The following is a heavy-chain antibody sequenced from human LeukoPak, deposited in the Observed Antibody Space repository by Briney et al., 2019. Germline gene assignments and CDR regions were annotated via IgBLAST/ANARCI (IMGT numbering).Heavy chain of an antibody. Sequence: SETLSLTCTVSGGSISSGSYHWSWIRQPAGKGLEWIGRIYTSGSTNYNPSLKSRVTISVDTSKNQFSLKLSSVTSADTAVYYCARDRPNYDFWSGYPYGDAFDIWGQGTMVTVSS. J-gene: IGHJ3*02. CDR2: IYTSGST. CDR3: ARDRPNYDFWSGYPYGDAFDI. D-gene: IGHD3-3*01. V-gene: IGHV4-61*02. CDR1: GGSISSGSYH.